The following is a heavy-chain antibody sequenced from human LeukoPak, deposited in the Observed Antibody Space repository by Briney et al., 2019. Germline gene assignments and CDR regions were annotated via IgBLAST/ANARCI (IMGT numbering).Heavy chain of an antibody. D-gene: IGHD2-8*02. Sequence: PGGSLRLSCAPSGFTFSGFTMNWVRQAPGKGLEWVSYISSSSSTIHYADSVKGRFTISRDNAKNSLYLQVNSLRDEDTAVYYCARGILNNWFDSWGQGTLVTVSS. CDR3: ARGILNNWFDS. J-gene: IGHJ5*01. V-gene: IGHV3-48*02. CDR1: GFTFSGFT. CDR2: ISSSSSTI.